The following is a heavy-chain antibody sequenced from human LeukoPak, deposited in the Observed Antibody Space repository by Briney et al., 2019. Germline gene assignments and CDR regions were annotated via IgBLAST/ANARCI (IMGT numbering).Heavy chain of an antibody. V-gene: IGHV1-2*02. Sequence: ASVKVSCKASGYTCTSYCMHWVRQAPGQGLEWMGWINPNSGGTNYAQKFQGRVTMTRDTSISTAYMELSRLRSDDTAVYYCAASPMIAGWENDYWGQGTLVTVSS. J-gene: IGHJ4*02. CDR1: GYTCTSYC. CDR2: INPNSGGT. CDR3: AASPMIAGWENDY. D-gene: IGHD1-26*01.